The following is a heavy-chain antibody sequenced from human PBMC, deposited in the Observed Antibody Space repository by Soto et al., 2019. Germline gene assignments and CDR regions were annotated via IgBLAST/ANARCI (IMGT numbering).Heavy chain of an antibody. V-gene: IGHV4-59*01. J-gene: IGHJ4*02. CDR1: GGSISTYY. Sequence: SETLSLTCTVSGGSISTYYWSWIRQPPGKGLEWIGYIYYGGSTNHNPSLNSRVTFSVDTSRNQISLSLSSVTAADTAVYYCARSANSNGLVFDYWGQGTLVTVSS. D-gene: IGHD5-18*01. CDR2: IYYGGST. CDR3: ARSANSNGLVFDY.